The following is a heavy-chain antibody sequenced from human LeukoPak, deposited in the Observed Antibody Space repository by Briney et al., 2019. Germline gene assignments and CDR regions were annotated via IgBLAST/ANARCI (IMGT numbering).Heavy chain of an antibody. D-gene: IGHD6-6*01. J-gene: IGHJ6*03. V-gene: IGHV3-53*01. CDR1: GLTVSSSY. CDR2: IYSGGTI. CDR3: ARGQYSSSSVYYYYYYMDV. Sequence: KSGESLRLSCAASGLTVSSSYMTWVRQAPGKGLEWVSLIYSGGTIYYADSVKGRFTISRDNSKHTVYLQMNSLRAEDTAVYYCARGQYSSSSVYYYYYYMDVWGKGTTVTVSS.